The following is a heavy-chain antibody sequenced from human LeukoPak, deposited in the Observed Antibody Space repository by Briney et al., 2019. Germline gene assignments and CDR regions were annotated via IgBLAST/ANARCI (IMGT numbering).Heavy chain of an antibody. CDR3: TRANGYGLIDY. CDR2: IYYSGNT. J-gene: IGHJ4*02. V-gene: IGHV4-39*07. CDR1: GGSISTYY. Sequence: SETLSLTCTVSGGSISTYYWGWIRQAPGKGLEWIGSIYYSGNTYYNSSLKSRVTISLDTSKNQFSLNLLSVTAADTAMYYCTRANGYGLIDYWGQGTLVTVSS. D-gene: IGHD3-10*01.